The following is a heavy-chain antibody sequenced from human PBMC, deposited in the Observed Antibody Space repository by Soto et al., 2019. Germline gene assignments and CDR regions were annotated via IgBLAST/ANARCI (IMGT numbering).Heavy chain of an antibody. CDR3: ASGADGDY. J-gene: IGHJ4*02. Sequence: QVQLVPSGAAVKKPGASVKVSCKASGYTFTSYGISWVRQAPGQCLEWMGWISDYNGNTKYAQKLQGRVTMTTHTSRSTGYMELRSLRSDATDVYYCASGADGDYWGQGTLVTVSS. V-gene: IGHV1-18*01. CDR2: ISDYNGNT. CDR1: GYTFTSYG. D-gene: IGHD3-10*01.